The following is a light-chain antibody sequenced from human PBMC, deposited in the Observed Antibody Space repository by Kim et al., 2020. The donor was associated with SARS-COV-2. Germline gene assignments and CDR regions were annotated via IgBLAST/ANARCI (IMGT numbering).Light chain of an antibody. J-gene: IGKJ1*01. CDR3: QQSHST. Sequence: DIQMTQSPSSLSASVGDRVTITCRASQSISSYLNWYQQKPGKAPKLLIYAASSLQSGVPSRFSGSGSGTDFTLTISSLQPEDFATYYCQQSHSTFGQGTKVDIK. V-gene: IGKV1-39*01. CDR2: AAS. CDR1: QSISSY.